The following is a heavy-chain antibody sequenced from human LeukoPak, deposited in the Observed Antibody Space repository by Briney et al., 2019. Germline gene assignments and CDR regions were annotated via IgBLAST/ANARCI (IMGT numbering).Heavy chain of an antibody. J-gene: IGHJ4*02. Sequence: KASETLSLTCTVSGGSISSYYWSWIRQPPGKGLEWIGYIYYSGSTNYNPSLKSRVTISVDTSKNQFSLKLSSVTAADTAVYYCARTLGYYSDGSCRLFDYWGQGTLVTVSS. CDR2: IYYSGST. CDR1: GGSISSYY. D-gene: IGHD2-15*01. V-gene: IGHV4-59*08. CDR3: ARTLGYYSDGSCRLFDY.